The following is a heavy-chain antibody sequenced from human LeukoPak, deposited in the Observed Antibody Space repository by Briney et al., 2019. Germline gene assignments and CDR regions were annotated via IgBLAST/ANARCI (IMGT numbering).Heavy chain of an antibody. Sequence: GGSLRLSCAASGFSFSSYSTNWVRQALGKGLEWVSSVSRSSSYISYADSVKGRFTISRDNAKKSLYLQMNSLRAEDTAVYHCARDIPRGSGYYCDCWGQGTVVTVSS. CDR2: VSRSSSYI. D-gene: IGHD3-22*01. V-gene: IGHV3-21*01. CDR1: GFSFSSYS. J-gene: IGHJ4*01. CDR3: ARDIPRGSGYYCDC.